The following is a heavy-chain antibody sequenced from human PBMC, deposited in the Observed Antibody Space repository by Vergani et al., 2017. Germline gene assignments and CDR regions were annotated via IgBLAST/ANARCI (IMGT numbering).Heavy chain of an antibody. CDR3: SKANPRNSGYDYLYYYHAMDV. J-gene: IGHJ6*02. V-gene: IGHV3-23*01. Sequence: EVQLLESGGDLVQPGGSLRLSCAASGFTFNHYAMNWVRQAPGKGLELGSGISGSGGSTYYAGSVKGRFTISRDSSKNKLYLQMNSLSAGDTAVYYCSKANPRNSGYDYLYYYHAMDVWGQGTTVTVSS. D-gene: IGHD5-12*01. CDR2: ISGSGGST. CDR1: GFTFNHYA.